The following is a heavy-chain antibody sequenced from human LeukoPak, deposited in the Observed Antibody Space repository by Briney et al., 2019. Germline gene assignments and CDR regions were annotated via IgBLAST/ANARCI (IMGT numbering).Heavy chain of an antibody. CDR1: GGTFSSYA. V-gene: IGHV1-69*04. Sequence: SVKVSCKASGGTFSSYAISWVRQAPGQGLEWMGRIIPILGIANYAQKFQGRVTIAADKSTSTAYMELSSLRSEDTAVYYCARDPSKQWLTDYWGQGTLVTVSS. D-gene: IGHD6-19*01. CDR3: ARDPSKQWLTDY. J-gene: IGHJ4*02. CDR2: IIPILGIA.